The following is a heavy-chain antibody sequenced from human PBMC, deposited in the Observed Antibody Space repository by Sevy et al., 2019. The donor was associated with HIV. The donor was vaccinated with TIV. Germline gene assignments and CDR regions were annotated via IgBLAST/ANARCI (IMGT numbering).Heavy chain of an antibody. CDR1: GFTFSSYA. CDR2: ISYDGSNK. Sequence: GGYLRLSCAASGFTFSSYAMHWVRQAPGKGLEWVAVISYDGSNKYYADSVKGRFTISRDNSKNTLYLQMNSLRAEDTAVYYCARDGRGSGSYYFDYWGQGTLVTVSS. J-gene: IGHJ4*02. V-gene: IGHV3-30-3*01. CDR3: ARDGRGSGSYYFDY. D-gene: IGHD3-10*01.